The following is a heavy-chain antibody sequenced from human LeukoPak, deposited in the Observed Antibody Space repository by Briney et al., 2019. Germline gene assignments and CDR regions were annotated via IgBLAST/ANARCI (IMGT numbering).Heavy chain of an antibody. CDR3: ARDRNDAWSGYYSPLDP. D-gene: IGHD3-3*01. CDR2: IAHDGTTK. V-gene: IGHV3-30*15. Sequence: PGGSLRLSCAASGFTFSRFTLHWVRQAPGKGPEWVALIAHDGTTKYYADSVKGRFTISRDNAKSTLYLRMSGLRSDDTAVYYCARDRNDAWSGYYSPLDPWGQGTLVTVSS. J-gene: IGHJ5*02. CDR1: GFTFSRFT.